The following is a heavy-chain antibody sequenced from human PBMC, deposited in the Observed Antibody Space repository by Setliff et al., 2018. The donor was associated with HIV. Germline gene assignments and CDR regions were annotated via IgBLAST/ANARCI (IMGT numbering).Heavy chain of an antibody. CDR1: GGSFSGHS. D-gene: IGHD6-13*01. V-gene: IGHV4-34*01. J-gene: IGHJ4*02. CDR2: INRSGSA. Sequence: ETLSLTCAVSGGSFSGHSWTWIRQPPGKGLEWIGEINRSGSANYNRSLKSRVTMSVDTSKRQFSLKLDSVTAADTAIYYCARQSTVAAAGFDFWGQGTLVTVSS. CDR3: ARQSTVAAAGFDF.